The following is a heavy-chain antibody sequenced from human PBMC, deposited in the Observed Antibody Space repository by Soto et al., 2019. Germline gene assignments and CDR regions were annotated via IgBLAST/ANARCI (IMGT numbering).Heavy chain of an antibody. V-gene: IGHV1-69*13. CDR1: GGTFSSYA. J-gene: IGHJ4*02. CDR3: LYVATPPGYFDY. D-gene: IGHD5-12*01. CDR2: IIPIFGTA. Sequence: SVKVSCKASGGTFSSYAISWVRQAPGQGLEWTGGIIPIFGTANYAQKFQGRVTITADESTSTAYMELSSLRSEDTAVYYCLYVATPPGYFDYWGQGTLVTVSS.